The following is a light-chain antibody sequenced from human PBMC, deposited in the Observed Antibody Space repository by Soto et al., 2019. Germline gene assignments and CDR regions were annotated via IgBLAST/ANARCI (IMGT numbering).Light chain of an antibody. CDR3: SSYATSSTPLYF. CDR1: SSDVGGYNY. J-gene: IGLJ1*01. V-gene: IGLV2-14*01. Sequence: QSVLTQPASVSGSPGQSITISCTGTSSDVGGYNYVSWYQQHPGKAPKLMIYDVSNRPSGVSNRFSGSKSGNTGSLTISGLQAEDEADYYCSSYATSSTPLYFFGTGTKSPS. CDR2: DVS.